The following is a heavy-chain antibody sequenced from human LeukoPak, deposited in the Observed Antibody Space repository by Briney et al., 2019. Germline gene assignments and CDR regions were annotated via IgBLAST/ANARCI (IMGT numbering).Heavy chain of an antibody. J-gene: IGHJ3*02. D-gene: IGHD3-10*01. V-gene: IGHV3-30*02. CDR3: AREGSSRSLYYGSGTTGAFDI. Sequence: GGSLRLSCAASGFTFSSYAMSWVRQAPGKGLEWVAFIRYDGSNKYYADSVKGRFTISRDNSKNTLYLQMNSLRAEDTAVYYCAREGSSRSLYYGSGTTGAFDIWGQGTMVTVSS. CDR1: GFTFSSYA. CDR2: IRYDGSNK.